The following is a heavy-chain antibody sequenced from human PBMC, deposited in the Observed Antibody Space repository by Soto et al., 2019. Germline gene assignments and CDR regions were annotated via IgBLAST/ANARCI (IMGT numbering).Heavy chain of an antibody. CDR2: ISSSSNTI. D-gene: IGHD1-26*01. J-gene: IGHJ4*02. CDR1: GFTFSSYS. CDR3: AREIVGARDLDY. V-gene: IGHV3-48*01. Sequence: EVQLVESGGGLVQPGGSLRLSCAASGFTFSSYSMNWVRQAPGKGLEWVSYISSSSNTIYYADSVKGRFIISRDNAKNSLYLQMNSLRAEDTAVYYCAREIVGARDLDYWGQGTLVTVSS.